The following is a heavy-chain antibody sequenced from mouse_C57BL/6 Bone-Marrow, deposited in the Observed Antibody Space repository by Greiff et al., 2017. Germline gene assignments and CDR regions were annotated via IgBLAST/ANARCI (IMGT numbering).Heavy chain of an antibody. Sequence: EVKLQESGEGLVKPGGSLKLSCAASGFTFSSYAMSWVRQTPEKRLEWVAYISSGGDYIYYADTVKGRFTISRANARNTLYLQMSSLKSEDTAMYYCTRAGDGYYEDWYFDVWGTGTTVTVSS. V-gene: IGHV5-9-1*02. CDR1: GFTFSSYA. D-gene: IGHD2-3*01. J-gene: IGHJ1*03. CDR2: ISSGGDYI. CDR3: TRAGDGYYEDWYFDV.